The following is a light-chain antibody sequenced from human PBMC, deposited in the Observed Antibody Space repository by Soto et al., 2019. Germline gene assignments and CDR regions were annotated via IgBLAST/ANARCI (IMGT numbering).Light chain of an antibody. CDR1: QSISSW. CDR3: QQYNSLWT. J-gene: IGKJ1*01. Sequence: DIQMTQSPSTLSASVGDRVTITCRASQSISSWLAWYQQKPGKAPKLLIYKASSLESGVPSRFSGSGSWTEFPLTISSLQPDDFATYYCQQYNSLWTFGQGTKVEIK. CDR2: KAS. V-gene: IGKV1-5*03.